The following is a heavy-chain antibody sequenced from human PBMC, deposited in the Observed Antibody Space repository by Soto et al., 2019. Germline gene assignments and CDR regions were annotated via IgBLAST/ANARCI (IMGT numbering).Heavy chain of an antibody. CDR3: ARMVGGCSSTSCHPMGAIFDY. J-gene: IGHJ4*02. Sequence: QVQLVQSGAEVKKPGASVKVSCKASGYTFTSYGISWVRQAPGQGLEWMGWISAYNGNTNYAQKLQGRVTMTTDTSTSTAYMELRSLRSDDTAVYYCARMVGGCSSTSCHPMGAIFDYWGQGTLVTVSS. D-gene: IGHD2-2*01. V-gene: IGHV1-18*01. CDR2: ISAYNGNT. CDR1: GYTFTSYG.